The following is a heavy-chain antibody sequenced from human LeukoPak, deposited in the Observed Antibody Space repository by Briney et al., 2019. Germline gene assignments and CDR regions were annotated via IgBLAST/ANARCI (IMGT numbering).Heavy chain of an antibody. CDR3: ARHGGTRVTLVEVYYFDY. J-gene: IGHJ4*02. V-gene: IGHV4-39*01. CDR2: IYYRRRT. D-gene: IGHD4-11*01. Sequence: SETLSLTCTVSGGSISSSSYYWGWIPQPPGKGLEWIGRIYYRRRTHYNPSLKSRVTISVDTSKDQYSLKLSSVTAADTAVYYCARHGGTRVTLVEVYYFDYWGQGTLVTVSS. CDR1: GGSISSSSYY.